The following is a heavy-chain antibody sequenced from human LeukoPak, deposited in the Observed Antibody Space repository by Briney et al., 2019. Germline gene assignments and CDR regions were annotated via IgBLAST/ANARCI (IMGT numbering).Heavy chain of an antibody. D-gene: IGHD1-26*01. CDR1: GFTFSSYE. J-gene: IGHJ6*03. Sequence: GGSLRLSCAASGFTFSSYEMNWVRQAPGKGLEWVSYISSSGNTIYYADSVKGRFTISRDNAKNSLYLQMNSLRAEDTAVYYCASNSGSYYRLYYYYMDVWGKGTTVTISS. CDR2: ISSSGNTI. V-gene: IGHV3-48*03. CDR3: ASNSGSYYRLYYYYMDV.